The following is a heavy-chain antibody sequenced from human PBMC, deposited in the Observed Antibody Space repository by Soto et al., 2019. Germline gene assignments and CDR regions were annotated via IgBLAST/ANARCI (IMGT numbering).Heavy chain of an antibody. CDR1: GGTFSGYT. V-gene: IGHV1-69*08. CDR2: IIPILGIA. D-gene: IGHD2-2*01. CDR3: ARDGCSSTSCYWVNWFDP. J-gene: IGHJ5*02. Sequence: QVQLVQSGAEVKKPGSSVKVSCKASGGTFSGYTISWVRQAPGQGLEWMGRIIPILGIANYAQKFQGRVTITADKSTSTAYMELSSLRSEDTAVYYCARDGCSSTSCYWVNWFDPWGQGTLVTVSS.